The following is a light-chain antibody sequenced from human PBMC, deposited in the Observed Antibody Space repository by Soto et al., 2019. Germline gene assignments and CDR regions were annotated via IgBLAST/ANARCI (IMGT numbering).Light chain of an antibody. CDR1: QSISSW. Sequence: DIQMTQSPSTLSASVGDRVTITCRASQSISSWLAWYQQKPGKAPKILIYKASSLESGVQSRFSGSGSGTEFTLTINSLQPDDFATYYCQQYNSYSGTFGQGTKVEIK. CDR3: QQYNSYSGT. CDR2: KAS. J-gene: IGKJ1*01. V-gene: IGKV1-5*03.